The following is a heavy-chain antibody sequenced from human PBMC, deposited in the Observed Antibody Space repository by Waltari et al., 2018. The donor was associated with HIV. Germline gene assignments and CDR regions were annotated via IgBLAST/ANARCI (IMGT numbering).Heavy chain of an antibody. CDR2: MNPNSGNT. CDR3: ARGVTGDYYYYGMDV. J-gene: IGHJ6*02. D-gene: IGHD2-21*02. Sequence: QVQLVQSGAEVKKPGASVKVSCKASGYTFTSYDIHWVRQATGQGLEWMGWMNPNSGNTGYAQKFQGRVTMTRNSSISTAYMELSSLRSEDMAVYYCARGVTGDYYYYGMDVWGLGTTVTVSS. CDR1: GYTFTSYD. V-gene: IGHV1-8*01.